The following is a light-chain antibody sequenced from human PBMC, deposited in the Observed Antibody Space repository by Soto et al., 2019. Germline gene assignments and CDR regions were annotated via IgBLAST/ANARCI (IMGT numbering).Light chain of an antibody. CDR1: QSVGSY. J-gene: IGKJ4*01. CDR2: GAS. CDR3: QQRSNWPSLT. V-gene: IGKV3-11*01. Sequence: EIVLIQSPATLSLSPGERATLSCRASQSVGSYLAWYRHKPGQAPRLLISGASNRATGIPARFSGSGSETDFTLTISSLEPEDSVVYYCQQRSNWPSLTFGGGTKVDIK.